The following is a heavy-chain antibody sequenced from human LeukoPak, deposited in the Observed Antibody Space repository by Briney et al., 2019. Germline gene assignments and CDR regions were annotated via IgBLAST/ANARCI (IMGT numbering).Heavy chain of an antibody. CDR2: IYHSGST. V-gene: IGHV4-38-2*02. CDR3: ARDGDTMIVWNWFDP. D-gene: IGHD3-22*01. CDR1: GYSISSGYY. J-gene: IGHJ5*02. Sequence: SETLSLTCTVSGYSISSGYYWGWIRQPPGKGLEWIGSIYHSGSTYYNPSLKSRVTISVDTSKNQFSLKLSSVTAADTAVYYCARDGDTMIVWNWFDPWGQGTLVTVSS.